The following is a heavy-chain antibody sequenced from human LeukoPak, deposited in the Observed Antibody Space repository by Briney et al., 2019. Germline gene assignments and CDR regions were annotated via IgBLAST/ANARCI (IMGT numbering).Heavy chain of an antibody. CDR1: GFTFSSYE. D-gene: IGHD5-24*01. V-gene: IGHV3-48*03. J-gene: IGHJ4*02. CDR3: ARDFGMATITAFDY. Sequence: PGGSLRLSCAASGFTFSSYEMNWVRQAPGKGLEWVSYISSSGSTIYYADSVKGRFTISRDNAKNSLYLQMNSLRAEDTAVYYCARDFGMATITAFDYWGREPWSPSPQ. CDR2: ISSSGSTI.